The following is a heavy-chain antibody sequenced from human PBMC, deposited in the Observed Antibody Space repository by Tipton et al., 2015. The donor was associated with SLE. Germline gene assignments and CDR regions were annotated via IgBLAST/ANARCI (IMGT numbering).Heavy chain of an antibody. V-gene: IGHV4-59*08. CDR2: IYYSGST. J-gene: IGHJ2*01. D-gene: IGHD2-21*01. CDR1: GGSISSYY. CDR3: ARHQRSPHIVVVIDWYFDL. Sequence: TLSLTCTVSGGSISSYYWSWIRQPPGKGLEWIGYIYYSGSTNYSPSLKSRVTISVDTSKNQFSLKLSSVTAADTAVYYCARHQRSPHIVVVIDWYFDLWGRGTLVTVSS.